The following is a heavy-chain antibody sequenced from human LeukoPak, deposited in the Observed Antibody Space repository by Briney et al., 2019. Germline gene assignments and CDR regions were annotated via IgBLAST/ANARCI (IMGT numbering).Heavy chain of an antibody. J-gene: IGHJ4*02. CDR1: GGSISSSSYY. CDR3: ARGGYYFDTGD. CDR2: LYTSGST. V-gene: IGHV4-61*02. D-gene: IGHD3-22*01. Sequence: SETLSLTCTVSGGSISSSSYYWSWIRQPAGKGLEWIGRLYTSGSTNYNPSLKSRVTISVDKAKNQFSLKVTSVTAADTAVYYCARGGYYFDTGDWGQGTLVTVSS.